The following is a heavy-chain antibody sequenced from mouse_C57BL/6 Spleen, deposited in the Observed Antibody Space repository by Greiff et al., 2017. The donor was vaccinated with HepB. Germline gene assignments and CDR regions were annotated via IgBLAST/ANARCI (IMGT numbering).Heavy chain of an antibody. V-gene: IGHV1-43*01. CDR3: ARGHYYGSSYGGFAY. CDR1: GYSFTGYY. J-gene: IGHJ3*01. Sequence: EVMLVESGPELVKPGASVKISCKASGYSFTGYYMHWVKQSSEKSLEWIGEINPSTGGTSYNQKFKGKATLTVDKSSSTAYMQLKSLTSEDSAVYYCARGHYYGSSYGGFAYWGQGTLVTVSA. D-gene: IGHD1-1*01. CDR2: INPSTGGT.